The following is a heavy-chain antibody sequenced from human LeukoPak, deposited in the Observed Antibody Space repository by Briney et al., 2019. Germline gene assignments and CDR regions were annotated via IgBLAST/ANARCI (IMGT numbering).Heavy chain of an antibody. CDR1: GFTVSSNY. Sequence: GGSLRLSCAASGFTVSSNYMSWVRQAPGKGLEWVSVIYSGGSTYYADSVKGRFTISRDKSKNTLYLQMNSLRAEDTAVYYCAREYYDFWSGLYYYYMDVWGKGTTVTVYS. CDR3: AREYYDFWSGLYYYYMDV. D-gene: IGHD3-3*01. CDR2: IYSGGST. J-gene: IGHJ6*03. V-gene: IGHV3-66*02.